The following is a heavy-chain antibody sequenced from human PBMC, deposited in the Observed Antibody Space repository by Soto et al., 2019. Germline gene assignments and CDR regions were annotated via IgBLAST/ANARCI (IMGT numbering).Heavy chain of an antibody. V-gene: IGHV1-69*01. CDR2: IIPLLGST. CDR3: AMSDGPYYYYAIDV. D-gene: IGHD3-3*01. CDR1: GGPFSSQA. Sequence: QVQVEQSGAEVKKPGSSLKVSCKTSGGPFSSQAFNWVRQARGHGLEWMGGIIPLLGSTTYAQKFQDRVTFTADESTRTVYMQLTTLSSEDTPTNFSAMSDGPYYYYAIDVWGRGTKVTVSS. J-gene: IGHJ6*03.